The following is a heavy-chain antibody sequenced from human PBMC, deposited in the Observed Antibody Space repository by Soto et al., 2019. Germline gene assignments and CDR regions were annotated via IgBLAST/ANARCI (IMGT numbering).Heavy chain of an antibody. D-gene: IGHD2-15*01. CDR3: ASSLYCSGGSCSDVNWFDP. J-gene: IGHJ5*02. V-gene: IGHV4-31*03. CDR2: IYYSGGT. CDR1: GGSISSGGYY. Sequence: SETLSRTCTVSGGSISSGGYYWSWIRQHPGKGLEWIGYIYYSGGTYYNPSLKSRVTISVDTSKNQFSLKLSSVTAADTAVYYCASSLYCSGGSCSDVNWFDPWGQGTLVTVSS.